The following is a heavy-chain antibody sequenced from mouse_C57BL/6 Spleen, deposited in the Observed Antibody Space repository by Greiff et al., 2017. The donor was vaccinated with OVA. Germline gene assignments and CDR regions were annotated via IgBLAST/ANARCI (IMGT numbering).Heavy chain of an antibody. V-gene: IGHV1-15*01. CDR1: GYTFTDYE. CDR2: IYPETGGT. J-gene: IGHJ2*01. CDR3: TRTVLRYFDY. Sequence: VQLQQSGAELVRPGASVTLSCKASGYTFTDYEMHWVKQTPVHGLEWIGAIYPETGGTAYNQKFKGKAILTADKSSSTAYMELRSLTSEDSAVYYGTRTVLRYFDYWGQGTTLTVSS. D-gene: IGHD1-1*01.